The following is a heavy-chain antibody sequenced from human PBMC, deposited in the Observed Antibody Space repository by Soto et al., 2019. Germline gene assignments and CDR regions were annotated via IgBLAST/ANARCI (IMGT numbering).Heavy chain of an antibody. Sequence: QVQLVQSGAEVKKPGDSVKVSCSASGYTFTHFYITWVRQAPGQGLEWMGAISPHNFNTNFAQKFQGRVTLTTDTSTSTAYMELRSLRSDDTAVYYCARLGQGFFDHWGQGTLVTVSS. D-gene: IGHD7-27*01. CDR2: ISPHNFNT. J-gene: IGHJ4*02. CDR3: ARLGQGFFDH. V-gene: IGHV1-18*01. CDR1: GYTFTHFY.